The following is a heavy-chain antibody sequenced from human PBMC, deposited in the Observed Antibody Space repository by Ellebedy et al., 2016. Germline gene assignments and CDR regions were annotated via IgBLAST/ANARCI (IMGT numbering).Heavy chain of an antibody. J-gene: IGHJ4*02. CDR2: INPNSGGT. Sequence: ASVKVSXXASGYTFTGYYMHWVRQAPGQGLEWMGWINPNSGGTNYAQKFQGWVTMTRDTSISTAYMELSRLRSDDTAVYYCARPGATVVTPFDYWGQGTLVTVSS. D-gene: IGHD4-23*01. CDR1: GYTFTGYY. CDR3: ARPGATVVTPFDY. V-gene: IGHV1-2*04.